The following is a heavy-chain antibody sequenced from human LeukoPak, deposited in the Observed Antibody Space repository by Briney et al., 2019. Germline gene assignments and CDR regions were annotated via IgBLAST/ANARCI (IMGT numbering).Heavy chain of an antibody. J-gene: IGHJ3*02. CDR3: ASGSGSAWAFDI. CDR2: INSGGST. CDR1: GFTVSSNY. V-gene: IGHV3-53*01. D-gene: IGHD1-26*01. Sequence: PGGSLRLSCAASGFTVSSNYMVWGRQAPGEGVEWVSVINSGGSTSYADSVKGRFTISRDNSKNTLYLQMHSLRADETAVEYCASGSGSAWAFDIWGQGTMVTVSS.